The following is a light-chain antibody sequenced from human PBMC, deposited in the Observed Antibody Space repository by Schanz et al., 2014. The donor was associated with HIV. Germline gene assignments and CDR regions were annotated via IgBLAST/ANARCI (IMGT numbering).Light chain of an antibody. J-gene: IGLJ1*01. Sequence: QSALTQPASVSGSPGQSITISCTGTSSDVGGYNYVSWYQQHPGKAPKLMISDVSNRPSGVSNRFSGSKSGNTASLTISGLQAEDEADYYCSSYTSSSIPYVFGTGTKLTVL. V-gene: IGLV2-14*03. CDR2: DVS. CDR1: SSDVGGYNY. CDR3: SSYTSSSIPYV.